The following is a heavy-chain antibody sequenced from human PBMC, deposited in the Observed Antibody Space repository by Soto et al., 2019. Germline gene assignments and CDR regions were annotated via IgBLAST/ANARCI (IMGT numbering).Heavy chain of an antibody. Sequence: QVQLQQWGAGLLKPSETLSLTCAVYGGSLSGYYWSWIRQPPGKALEWIGEINHSGNTNYNPSLKSRVTISVDTSKNNLFLNLSSVTAADTAMYYCARHHVRGRTIAGAAEFWGQGTLVTVSS. V-gene: IGHV4-34*01. J-gene: IGHJ4*02. CDR2: INHSGNT. D-gene: IGHD1-26*01. CDR1: GGSLSGYY. CDR3: ARHHVRGRTIAGAAEF.